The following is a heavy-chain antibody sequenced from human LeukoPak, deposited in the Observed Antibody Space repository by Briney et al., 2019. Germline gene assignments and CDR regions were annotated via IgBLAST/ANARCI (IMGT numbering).Heavy chain of an antibody. Sequence: PSETLSLTCTVSGGSISSGDDYWSWIRQHPGKGLEWIGNIYYSGSTYYNPSLESRVTISVDTSKNQFSLKLSSVTAADTAVYYCAREAVPDDYDTSGYYFAGWFDPWGQGTLVTVSS. J-gene: IGHJ5*02. CDR3: AREAVPDDYDTSGYYFAGWFDP. CDR2: IYYSGST. D-gene: IGHD3-22*01. V-gene: IGHV4-31*03. CDR1: GGSISSGDDY.